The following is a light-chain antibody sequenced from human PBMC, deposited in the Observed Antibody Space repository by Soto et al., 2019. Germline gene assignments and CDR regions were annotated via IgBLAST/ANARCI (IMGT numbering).Light chain of an antibody. Sequence: QSALTQPASVSGSPGQSITISCTGTSSDVGGYKYVSWYLQHPGTAPKLIIYEGSKRPSGVSNRFSGSKSGNTASLTISGLQAEDEADYYCSSYTSTSTLVFGTGTKLTVL. CDR3: SSYTSTSTLV. CDR1: SSDVGGYKY. V-gene: IGLV2-14*01. CDR2: EGS. J-gene: IGLJ1*01.